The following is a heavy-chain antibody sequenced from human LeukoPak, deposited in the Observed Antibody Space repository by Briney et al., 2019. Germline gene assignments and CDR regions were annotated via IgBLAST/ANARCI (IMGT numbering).Heavy chain of an antibody. CDR1: EFTFSSYW. CDR3: ARGWGYGGNRVDY. CDR2: INSDGSST. V-gene: IGHV3-74*01. D-gene: IGHD4-23*01. J-gene: IGHJ4*02. Sequence: PGGSLRLSCAASEFTFSSYWMHWVRQAPGKGLVWVSRINSDGSSTSYADSVKGRFTISRDNAKNTLYLQMNSLRAEDTAVYYCARGWGYGGNRVDYWGQGTLVTVSS.